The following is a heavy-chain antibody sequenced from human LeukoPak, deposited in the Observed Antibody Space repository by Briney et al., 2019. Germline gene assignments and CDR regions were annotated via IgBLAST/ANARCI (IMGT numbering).Heavy chain of an antibody. CDR2: IYYSGST. CDR1: GGSISSGDYY. Sequence: SQTLSLTCTVSGGSISSGDYYWSWIRQPPGKGLEWMGYIYYSGSTYYNPSLKSRVTISVDTSKNQFSLKLSSVTAADTAVYYCARARAYYDFWSGPCDYWGQGTLVTVSS. CDR3: ARARAYYDFWSGPCDY. J-gene: IGHJ4*02. D-gene: IGHD3-3*01. V-gene: IGHV4-30-4*01.